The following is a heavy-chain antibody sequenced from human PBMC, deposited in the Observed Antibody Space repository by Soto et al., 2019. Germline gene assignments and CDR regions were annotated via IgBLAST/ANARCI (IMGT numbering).Heavy chain of an antibody. V-gene: IGHV3-74*01. J-gene: IGHJ4*02. D-gene: IGHD5-12*01. CDR2: INTYGSDT. Sequence: EAQLVESGGDLVQPGGSLRLSCVDSGLTFRTYWMHWVRQAPGKGLVWVARINTYGSDTAYADSVKGRFTISRDNAKNTLYLQMNSLRAEDTTVYYCASGDVDSRYYFDYWGQGTLATVSS. CDR1: GLTFRTYW. CDR3: ASGDVDSRYYFDY.